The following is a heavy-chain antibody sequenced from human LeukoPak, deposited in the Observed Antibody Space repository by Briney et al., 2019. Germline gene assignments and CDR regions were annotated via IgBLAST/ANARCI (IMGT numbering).Heavy chain of an antibody. J-gene: IGHJ4*02. CDR1: GFTFSSYA. CDR2: ITGDAGST. CDR3: AKTTGNGHWLIEF. V-gene: IGHV3-23*01. D-gene: IGHD4-23*01. Sequence: PGGSLRLSCAASGFTFSSYAMNWVRQTPGKGLEWVSFITGDAGSTSYADSVKGRFTISRDNSKNTLFLQLNSLSAEDTAVYHCAKTTGNGHWLIEFWGQGTLVTVSS.